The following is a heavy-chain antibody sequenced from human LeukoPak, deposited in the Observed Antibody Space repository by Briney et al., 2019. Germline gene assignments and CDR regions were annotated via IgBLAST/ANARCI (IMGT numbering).Heavy chain of an antibody. D-gene: IGHD2-15*01. Sequence: PSQTLSLTCTVSGGSISSGSYYWSWIRQPAGKGLEWIGRIYTSGSTNYNPSLKSRVTISVDTSKNQFSLKLSSVTAADTAVYYCAREAEDTARFGRHFDYWGQGTLVTVSS. CDR2: IYTSGST. CDR1: GGSISSGSYY. CDR3: AREAEDTARFGRHFDY. J-gene: IGHJ4*02. V-gene: IGHV4-61*02.